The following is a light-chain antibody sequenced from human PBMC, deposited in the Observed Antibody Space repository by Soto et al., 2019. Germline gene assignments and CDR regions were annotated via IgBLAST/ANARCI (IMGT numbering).Light chain of an antibody. CDR3: QQGHNWPLT. CDR1: QSINSE. V-gene: IGKV3-15*01. J-gene: IGKJ2*01. Sequence: EIVMTQSPATLSLSPGERAALSCRASQSINSELAWYEQKPGQPPGLRIYGASTRATGVPARFTGSESGSEFTLTISGLQSEDFAVYDCQQGHNWPLTVGQGTRLEI. CDR2: GAS.